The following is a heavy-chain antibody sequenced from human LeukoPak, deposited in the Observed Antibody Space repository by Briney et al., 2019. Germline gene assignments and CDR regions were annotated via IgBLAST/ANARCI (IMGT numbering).Heavy chain of an antibody. J-gene: IGHJ5*02. V-gene: IGHV3-11*01. CDR1: GLTFSDYY. CDR2: INIGGTNT. Sequence: KPGGSLRLSCAASGLTFSDYYMSWIHQAPGKGLEWLSYINIGGTNTHYADSVKGRFTIPRDNTKKSLYLEMTNLRAEDTAVYYCATDGAGFDTWGQGVLVTVSS. CDR3: ATDGAGFDT.